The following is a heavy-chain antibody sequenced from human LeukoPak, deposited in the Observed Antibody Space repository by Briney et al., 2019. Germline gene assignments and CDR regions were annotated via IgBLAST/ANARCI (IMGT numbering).Heavy chain of an antibody. CDR3: ARARNYYDSSGFYYEGDAFDI. CDR2: ISTSGST. CDR1: GGSISNY. J-gene: IGHJ3*02. V-gene: IGHV4-4*07. Sequence: PSETLSLTCTVSGGSISNYWSWIRQPAGKGLESIGHISTSGSTNYNPSLKSRVTMSVDTSKNQFSLKLSSVTAADTAVYYCARARNYYDSSGFYYEGDAFDIWGQGTMVTVSS. D-gene: IGHD3-22*01.